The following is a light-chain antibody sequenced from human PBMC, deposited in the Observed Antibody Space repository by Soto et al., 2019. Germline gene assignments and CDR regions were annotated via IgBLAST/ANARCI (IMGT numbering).Light chain of an antibody. CDR1: QSVSSN. J-gene: IGKJ2*01. CDR2: GAS. V-gene: IGKV3-15*01. CDR3: QQYNNWPPMYT. Sequence: EIVMTQSPATLSVSPGERATLSCRASQSVSSNLGWYQQKPGQAPRLLTYGASTRATGIPARFSGSGSGTEFTLTISSLQSEDFAVYYCQQYNNWPPMYTFGQGTKLEIK.